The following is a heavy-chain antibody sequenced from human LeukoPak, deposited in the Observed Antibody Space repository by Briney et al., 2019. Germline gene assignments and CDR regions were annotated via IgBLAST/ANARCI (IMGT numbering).Heavy chain of an antibody. Sequence: GESLKISCKGSGYSFTSYWIGWVRQMPGKGLEWMGILYPDDSDTRYSPSFQGQVTISADKSISTAYLQWSSLRASDTAMYYCAKLTRIEGRPSPEGYFDYWGQGTLVTVSS. CDR3: AKLTRIEGRPSPEGYFDY. V-gene: IGHV5-51*01. CDR1: GYSFTSYW. D-gene: IGHD6-6*01. CDR2: LYPDDSDT. J-gene: IGHJ4*02.